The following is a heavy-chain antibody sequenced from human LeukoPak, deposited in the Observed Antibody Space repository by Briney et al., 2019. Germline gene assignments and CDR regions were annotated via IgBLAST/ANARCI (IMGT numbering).Heavy chain of an antibody. CDR1: GGSISSYY. V-gene: IGHV4-59*01. D-gene: IGHD6-19*01. Sequence: SETLSLTCTVSGGSISSYYWSWIRQPPGKGLEWIGYIYYSGSTNYNPSLKSRVTVSVDTSKNQFSLKLSSVTAADTAVYYCARATYSSGWGTSDYWGQGTLVTVSS. J-gene: IGHJ4*02. CDR2: IYYSGST. CDR3: ARATYSSGWGTSDY.